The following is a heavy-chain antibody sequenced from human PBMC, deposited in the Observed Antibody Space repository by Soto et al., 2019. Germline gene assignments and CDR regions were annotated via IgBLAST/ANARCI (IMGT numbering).Heavy chain of an antibody. J-gene: IGHJ4*02. CDR3: ARRYDDSSGSIDY. CDR1: GYTFTSYG. Sequence: ASVKFSCKASGYTFTSYGISWVRQAPGEGLEWMGWISAYNLHTNYTQDQQGRVTMTTDTTTSKAYTELMSLTSDDTAAYYCARRYDDSSGSIDYWAQGTLDTVSS. V-gene: IGHV1-18*01. D-gene: IGHD3-22*01. CDR2: ISAYNLHT.